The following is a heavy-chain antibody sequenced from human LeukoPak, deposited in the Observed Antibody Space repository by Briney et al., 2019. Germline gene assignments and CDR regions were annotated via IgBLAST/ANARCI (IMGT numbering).Heavy chain of an antibody. CDR3: ARDLGS. D-gene: IGHD3-16*01. V-gene: IGHV3-72*01. CDR1: GFTFSDHN. J-gene: IGHJ4*02. Sequence: PGGSLRLSCAASGFTFSDHNMDCVRQAPGKGLEWVGRSRNKVNSYTTEYAASVKGRFTISRDDSKNSLYVQMNSLKIEDTAVYYCARDLGSWGQGTLVTVSS. CDR2: SRNKVNSYTT.